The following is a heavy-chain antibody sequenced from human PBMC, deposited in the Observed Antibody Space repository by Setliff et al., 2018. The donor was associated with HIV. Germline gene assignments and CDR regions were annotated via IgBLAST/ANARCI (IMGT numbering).Heavy chain of an antibody. Sequence: KPSETLSLTCTVSGGSASNSRYYWAWIRQPPGKGLEYIGSIHYNERTYYNPSLKSRVAISIDTSKNQFSRNLTSVTAADTAVYYCASRVYYYDSNNFLREEGFDPWGQGTLVTVSS. J-gene: IGHJ5*02. CDR3: ASRVYYYDSNNFLREEGFDP. CDR1: GGSASNSRYY. CDR2: IHYNERT. D-gene: IGHD3-22*01. V-gene: IGHV4-39*01.